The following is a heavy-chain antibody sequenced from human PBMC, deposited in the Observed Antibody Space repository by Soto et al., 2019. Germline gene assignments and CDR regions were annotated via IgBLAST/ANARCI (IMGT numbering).Heavy chain of an antibody. Sequence: PGGSLRLSCAASGFAFGSYWMHWVRQAPGKGLVWVSRISQDGAIATQADSVKGRFTISRDNAKNTLFLQMNSLRADDTAVYYCLRDQRHWNEFADQWGQGTLVTV. CDR1: GFAFGSYW. D-gene: IGHD1-1*01. CDR3: LRDQRHWNEFADQ. V-gene: IGHV3-74*01. CDR2: ISQDGAIA. J-gene: IGHJ4*02.